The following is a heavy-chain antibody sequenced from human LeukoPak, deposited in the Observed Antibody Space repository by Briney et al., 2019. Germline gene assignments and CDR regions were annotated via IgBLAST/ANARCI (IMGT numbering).Heavy chain of an antibody. V-gene: IGHV3-30*03. CDR3: ARRSAAKDAFDI. CDR1: GFTFSDYY. Sequence: PGGSLRLSCAASGFTFSDYYMSWIRQAPGKGLEWVAVISYDGSDKYYADSVKGRFTISRDNSKNTLYLQMNSLRAEDTAVYYCARRSAAKDAFDIWGQGTMVTVSS. J-gene: IGHJ3*02. CDR2: ISYDGSDK. D-gene: IGHD6-25*01.